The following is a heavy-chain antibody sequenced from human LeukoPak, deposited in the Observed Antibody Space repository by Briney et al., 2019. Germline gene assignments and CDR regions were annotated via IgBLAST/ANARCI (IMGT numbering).Heavy chain of an antibody. J-gene: IGHJ5*02. CDR2: ISAYNGNT. D-gene: IGHD3-10*01. Sequence: ASVKVSCKASGYTFTSYGISWVRQAPGQGLEWMGWISAYNGNTNYAQKLKGRVTMTTDTSTSTAYMELRSLRSDDTAVYYCARDQDSITMASGWFDPWGQGTLVTVSS. CDR1: GYTFTSYG. V-gene: IGHV1-18*01. CDR3: ARDQDSITMASGWFDP.